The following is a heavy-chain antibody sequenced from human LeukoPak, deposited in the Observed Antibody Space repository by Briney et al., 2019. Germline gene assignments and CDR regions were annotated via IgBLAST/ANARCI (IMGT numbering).Heavy chain of an antibody. CDR3: AKRGVTGYKEGFDY. CDR1: GFTFSSYG. V-gene: IGHV3-30*02. D-gene: IGHD3-9*01. J-gene: IGHJ4*02. Sequence: GGSLRLSCAASGFTFSSYGMHWVRQAPGKGLEWVAFIRYDGSNKYYVDSVKGRFTISRDNSKNTLYLQMDSLRAEDTAVYYCAKRGVTGYKEGFDYWGQGTLVTVSS. CDR2: IRYDGSNK.